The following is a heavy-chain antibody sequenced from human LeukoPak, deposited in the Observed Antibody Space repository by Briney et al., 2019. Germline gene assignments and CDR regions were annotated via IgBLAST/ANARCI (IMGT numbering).Heavy chain of an antibody. D-gene: IGHD3-22*01. J-gene: IGHJ4*02. CDR3: ASGYYDSSGYYHDY. CDR1: GFTVSSNY. Sequence: GGSLRLSCAASGFTVSSNYMSWVRQAPGKGLEWVSVIYSGGSTYYADSVKGRFTISRDNSKNTLYLQVDSLRAEDTAVYYCASGYYDSSGYYHDYWGQGTLVTVSS. CDR2: IYSGGST. V-gene: IGHV3-53*01.